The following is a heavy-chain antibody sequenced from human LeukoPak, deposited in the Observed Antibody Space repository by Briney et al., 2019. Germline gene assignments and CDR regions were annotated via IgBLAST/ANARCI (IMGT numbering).Heavy chain of an antibody. CDR3: TRGVNSQGTAMVLFDS. Sequence: ASVKVSCKASGYTFTSYDINWVRQASGQGLEWMGWMNPKSGNTGYLQKFQGRVTMTRDTSMSTAFMELNSLTSEDTAVYYCTRGVNSQGTAMVLFDSWGQGSLVTVSA. CDR2: MNPKSGNT. J-gene: IGHJ4*02. CDR1: GYTFTSYD. V-gene: IGHV1-8*01. D-gene: IGHD5-18*01.